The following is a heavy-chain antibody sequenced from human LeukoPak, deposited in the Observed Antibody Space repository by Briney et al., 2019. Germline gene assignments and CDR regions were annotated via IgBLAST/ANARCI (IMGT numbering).Heavy chain of an antibody. V-gene: IGHV3-66*01. CDR1: GFTFSSYW. CDR3: ARVVGSGSKGQNPYSKDYYYYYYMDV. D-gene: IGHD3-10*01. CDR2: IYSGGST. Sequence: HPGGSLRLSCAASGFTFSSYWMSWVRQAPGKGLEWVSVIYSGGSTYYADSVKGRFTISRDNSKNTLYLQMNSLRAEDTAVYYCARVVGSGSKGQNPYSKDYYYYYYMDVWGKGTTVTISS. J-gene: IGHJ6*03.